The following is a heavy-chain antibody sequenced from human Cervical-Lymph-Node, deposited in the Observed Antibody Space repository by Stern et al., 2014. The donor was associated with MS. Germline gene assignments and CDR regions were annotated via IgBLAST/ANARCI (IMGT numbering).Heavy chain of an antibody. V-gene: IGHV1-2*02. D-gene: IGHD1-26*01. CDR2: ISPKTGSA. CDR1: GYTFTAYF. J-gene: IGHJ4*02. CDR3: ARDRGSYSDY. Sequence: QVQLVQSGAEVERPGASVKVSCKASGYTFTAYFLHWVRPAPGQGLEWMGWISPKTGSATYAQKFQDSVTMTRDTSINTGYMEVSSLRSDDTAVYYCARDRGSYSDYWGQGTLVAVSS.